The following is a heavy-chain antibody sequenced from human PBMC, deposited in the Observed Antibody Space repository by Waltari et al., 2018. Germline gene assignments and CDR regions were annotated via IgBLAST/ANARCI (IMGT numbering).Heavy chain of an antibody. CDR3: ARDAGRGFDI. CDR2: KRADGSTI. D-gene: IGHD2-15*01. Sequence: EVQLVESGGGLVQPGGSLRLSCVASGFAFSNYWMSWVRQTPGKRRGGGANKRADGSTILYVDSVKGRFTISRDNAKNSLYLQMNSLRAEDTAVYYCARDAGRGFDIWGQGTMVTVSS. CDR1: GFAFSNYW. J-gene: IGHJ3*02. V-gene: IGHV3-7*04.